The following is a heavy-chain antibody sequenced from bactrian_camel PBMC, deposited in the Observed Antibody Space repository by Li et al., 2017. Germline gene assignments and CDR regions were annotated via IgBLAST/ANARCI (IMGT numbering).Heavy chain of an antibody. V-gene: IGHV3S54*01. CDR2: IYTVDGRT. Sequence: HVQLVESGGESVQGGGSLRLSCKASGQTDTRPCMGWFRQAPGKQREGVAAIYTVDGRTYYADSVKGRFTISRDNAENTAILQMDGLKPEDSAVYYCGSSPVTLMADGPYCSVTNFAYWGQGTQVTVS. CDR3: GSSPVTLMADGPYCSVTNFAY. D-gene: IGHD3*01. J-gene: IGHJ6*01. CDR1: GQTDTRPC.